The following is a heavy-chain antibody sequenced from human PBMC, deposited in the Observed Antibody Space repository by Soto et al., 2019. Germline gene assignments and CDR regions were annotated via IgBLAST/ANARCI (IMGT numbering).Heavy chain of an antibody. CDR2: FDPEDGET. CDR3: ATRYYSSSWYQDAFDI. Sequence: ASVKVSCTVSGYTLTELSMHWVRQAHGKGLEWMGGFDPEDGETIYAQKFQGRVTMTEDTSTDTAYMELSSPRSEDTAVYYCATRYYSSSWYQDAFDIWGQGTMVTVSS. CDR1: GYTLTELS. V-gene: IGHV1-24*01. D-gene: IGHD6-13*01. J-gene: IGHJ3*02.